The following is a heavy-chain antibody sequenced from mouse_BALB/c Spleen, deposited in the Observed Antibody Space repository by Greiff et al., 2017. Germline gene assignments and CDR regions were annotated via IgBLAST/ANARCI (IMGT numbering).Heavy chain of an antibody. CDR3: ARQGRLSPFAY. CDR2: ISSGGSYT. Sequence: EVKVVESGGGLVKPGGSLKLSCAASGFTFSSYGMSWVRQTPDKRLEWVATISSGGSYTYYPDSVKGRFTISRDNAKNTLYLQMSSLKSEDTAMYYCARQGRLSPFAYWGQGTLVTVSA. CDR1: GFTFSSYG. D-gene: IGHD2-4*01. V-gene: IGHV5-6*03. J-gene: IGHJ3*01.